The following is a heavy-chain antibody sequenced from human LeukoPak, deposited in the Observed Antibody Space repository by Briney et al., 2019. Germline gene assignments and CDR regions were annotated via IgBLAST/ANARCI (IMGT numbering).Heavy chain of an antibody. D-gene: IGHD6-19*01. CDR3: ASIAVAGTHDY. CDR2: INHSGST. J-gene: IGHJ4*02. V-gene: IGHV4-34*01. Sequence: SETLSLTCAVYGGSFSGYYWSWIRQPPGKGLEWIGEINHSGSTNYNPSLKSRVTISVDTSKNQFSLKLSSVTAADTAVYYCASIAVAGTHDYWGQGTLVTVSS. CDR1: GGSFSGYY.